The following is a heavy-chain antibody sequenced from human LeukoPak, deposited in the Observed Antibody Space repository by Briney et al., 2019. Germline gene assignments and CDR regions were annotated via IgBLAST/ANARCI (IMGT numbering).Heavy chain of an antibody. J-gene: IGHJ4*02. Sequence: PGGSLRLSCAASGFTFSSYWMSWVRQAPGKGLEWVANIKQDGSEKYYVDSVKGRFTISRDNAKNSLYLQMNSLRAEDTAVYYCARDLGQWLVYYFDYWGQGTLVTVSS. D-gene: IGHD6-19*01. CDR3: ARDLGQWLVYYFDY. CDR2: IKQDGSEK. CDR1: GFTFSSYW. V-gene: IGHV3-7*01.